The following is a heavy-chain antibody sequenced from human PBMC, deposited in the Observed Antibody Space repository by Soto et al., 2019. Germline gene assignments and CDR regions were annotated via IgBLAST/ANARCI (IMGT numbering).Heavy chain of an antibody. CDR1: GGSISSYY. CDR2: IYYSGST. V-gene: IGHV4-59*08. D-gene: IGHD5-12*01. CDR3: ARQSVDIKHNWFDP. J-gene: IGHJ5*02. Sequence: SETLSLTCTVSGGSISSYYWSWIRQPPGKGLEWIGYIYYSGSTNYNPSLKSRVTISVDTSKNQFSLKLSSVTAADTAVYYCARQSVDIKHNWFDPWGQGTLVTVSS.